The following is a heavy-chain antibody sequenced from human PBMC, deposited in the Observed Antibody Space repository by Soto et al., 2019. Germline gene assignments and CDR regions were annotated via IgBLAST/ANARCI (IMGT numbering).Heavy chain of an antibody. V-gene: IGHV3-23*01. D-gene: IGHD6-13*01. CDR1: GFIFDTYA. J-gene: IGHJ6*02. CDR2: IDDSGATT. Sequence: EVQLLESGGGLVQPGGSLRLSCAASGFIFDTYAMSWVRQAPGKGLEWVSGIDDSGATTYYADSVKGRLTISRDNSKNKQCLQLGSLRADDTAVYFCANGQSSTWSQAGGMDVWGQGTTVTVSS. CDR3: ANGQSSTWSQAGGMDV.